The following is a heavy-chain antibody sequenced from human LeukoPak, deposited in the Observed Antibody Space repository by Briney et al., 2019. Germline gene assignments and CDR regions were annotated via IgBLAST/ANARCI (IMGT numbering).Heavy chain of an antibody. CDR3: TVPGYSSSFDY. J-gene: IGHJ4*02. D-gene: IGHD6-6*01. CDR1: GFTFSGSA. CDR2: IRSKANNYAT. V-gene: IGHV3-73*01. Sequence: AGGSLRLSCAASGFTFSGSAMHWVRQASRKGLEWIGRIRSKANNYATAYTASVKGRFTISRDDSKNTAYLQMNSLKTEDTAVYYCTVPGYSSSFDYWGQGTLVTVSS.